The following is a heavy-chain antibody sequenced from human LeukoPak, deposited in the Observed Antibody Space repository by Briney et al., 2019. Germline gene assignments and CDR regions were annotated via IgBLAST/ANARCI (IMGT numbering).Heavy chain of an antibody. CDR2: IYYSGST. J-gene: IGHJ3*02. D-gene: IGHD3-10*01. V-gene: IGHV4-59*01. CDR1: GVSISSYY. Sequence: SETLSLTCTVSGVSISSYYWSWIRQPPGKGLEWIGYIYYSGSTNYNPSLKSRVTISVDTSKNQFSLKLSSVTAADTAVYYCAAGDGWGAFDIWGQGTMVTVSS. CDR3: AAGDGWGAFDI.